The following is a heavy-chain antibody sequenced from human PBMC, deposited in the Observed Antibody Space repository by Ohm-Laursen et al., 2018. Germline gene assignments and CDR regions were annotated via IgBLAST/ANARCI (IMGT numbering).Heavy chain of an antibody. V-gene: IGHV3-23*01. CDR1: GFTLSSYA. Sequence: SLRLSCTASGFTLSSYAMSWVRQAPGKGLEWVSAIRGSGGSTYYADSVKGRFTISRDNSKNTLYLQMNSLRAKETAVYYCAKDRSSSLNWGFDPWGQGTLVTVSS. J-gene: IGHJ5*01. CDR3: AKDRSSSLNWGFDP. CDR2: IRGSGGST. D-gene: IGHD6-13*01.